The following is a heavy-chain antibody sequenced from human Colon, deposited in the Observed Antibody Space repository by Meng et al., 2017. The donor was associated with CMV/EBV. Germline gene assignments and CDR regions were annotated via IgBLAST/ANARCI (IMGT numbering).Heavy chain of an antibody. CDR2: IIPIFGTA. CDR3: ARATGDGYNHYYYYGMDV. V-gene: IGHV1-69*05. D-gene: IGHD5-24*01. Sequence: SVKVSCKASGCTFSSYAISWVRQAPGQGLEWMGGIIPIFGTANYVQKFQGRVTITTDESTSTAYMELSSLRSEDTAVYYCARATGDGYNHYYYYGMDVWGQGTTVTVSS. J-gene: IGHJ6*02. CDR1: GCTFSSYA.